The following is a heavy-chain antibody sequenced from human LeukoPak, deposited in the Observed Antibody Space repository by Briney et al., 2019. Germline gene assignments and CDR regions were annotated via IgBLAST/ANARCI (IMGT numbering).Heavy chain of an antibody. CDR2: ISWNSGSI. CDR1: GFTFDDYA. Sequence: GRSLRLSCAASGFTFDDYAMHWVWQAPGKGLEWVSGISWNSGSIGYVDSVKGRFTISRDNAKNSLYLQMNSLRAEDTAVYYCAREAGYYDSSGYTAFGYWGQGTLVTVSS. J-gene: IGHJ4*02. D-gene: IGHD3-22*01. CDR3: AREAGYYDSSGYTAFGY. V-gene: IGHV3-9*01.